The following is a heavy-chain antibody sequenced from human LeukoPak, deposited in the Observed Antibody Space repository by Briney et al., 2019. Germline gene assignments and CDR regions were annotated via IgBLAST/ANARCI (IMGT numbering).Heavy chain of an antibody. V-gene: IGHV3-20*04. D-gene: IGHD3-10*01. Sequence: PGGSLRLSCAASGFTFDDYGMSWVRQAPGKGLEWVSGINWDGGSTGYADSVKGRLTISRDNAKNSLYLQMNSLRAEDTALYYCARLWFGEYMDVWGKGTTVTVSS. CDR3: ARLWFGEYMDV. CDR2: INWDGGST. CDR1: GFTFDDYG. J-gene: IGHJ6*03.